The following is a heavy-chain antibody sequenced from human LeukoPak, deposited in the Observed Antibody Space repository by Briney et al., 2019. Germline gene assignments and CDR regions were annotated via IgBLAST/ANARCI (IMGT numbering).Heavy chain of an antibody. D-gene: IGHD3-10*01. CDR1: GFTVSSNY. CDR3: ASADYYGSGSYYYYYGMDV. CDR2: IYSGGST. J-gene: IGHJ6*02. V-gene: IGHV3-66*01. Sequence: GGSLRLSCAASGFTVSSNYMSWVRQAPGKGLERVSVIYSGGSTYYADSVKGRFTISRDNSKNTLYLQMNSLRAEDTAVYYCASADYYGSGSYYYYYGMDVWGQGTTVTVSS.